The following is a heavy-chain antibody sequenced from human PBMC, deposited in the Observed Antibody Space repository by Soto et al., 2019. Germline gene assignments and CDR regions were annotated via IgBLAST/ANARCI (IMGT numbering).Heavy chain of an antibody. J-gene: IGHJ6*02. Sequence: SETLSLTCVVYRGSFTGFYWSGVRQTPGGGLEWIGEINHSGTTNYNPSFQNRVTISVDKSTNNFSLKMTSVTAADAAVYYCARGRGYVYGSNFYGLDVWGQGTTVTVSS. CDR2: INHSGTT. CDR1: RGSFTGFY. D-gene: IGHD6-25*01. V-gene: IGHV4-34*01. CDR3: ARGRGYVYGSNFYGLDV.